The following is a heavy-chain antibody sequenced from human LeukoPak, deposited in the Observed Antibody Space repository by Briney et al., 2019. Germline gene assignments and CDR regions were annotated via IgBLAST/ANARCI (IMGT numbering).Heavy chain of an antibody. J-gene: IGHJ4*02. V-gene: IGHV4-34*01. D-gene: IGHD3-10*01. CDR2: IHNSGTT. CDR3: ARRYYYNLGSFPFDF. CDR1: GGPFSGYF. Sequence: SETLSLTCAVSGGPFSGYFWSWIRQSSGKGLEWIGEIHNSGTTNYNPSLNSRVTISEDTSKNQFYLNLSSVTAADMAVYYCARRYYYNLGSFPFDFWGQGTLVTVSS.